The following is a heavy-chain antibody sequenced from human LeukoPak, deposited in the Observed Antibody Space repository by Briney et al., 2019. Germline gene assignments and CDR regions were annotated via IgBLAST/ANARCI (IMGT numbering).Heavy chain of an antibody. CDR3: ARHSRDCSGGYCYLYY. Sequence: SETLSLTCAVSGGSISSDSYYWGWLRQPPGRGLEWSGSIYSGGTTYYNPSLKSRVTISVDTSKNQFSLKLTSVTAADAAAYYCARHSRDCSGGYCYLYYWGQGTLVTVSS. CDR1: GGSISSDSYY. D-gene: IGHD2-15*01. V-gene: IGHV4-39*01. J-gene: IGHJ4*02. CDR2: IYSGGTT.